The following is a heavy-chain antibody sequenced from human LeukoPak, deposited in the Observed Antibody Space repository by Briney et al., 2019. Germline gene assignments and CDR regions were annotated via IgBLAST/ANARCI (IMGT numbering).Heavy chain of an antibody. CDR2: ISWNSGSI. D-gene: IGHD2-2*01. Sequence: GGSLRLSCAASGFTFDDYAMHWVRQAPGKGLEWVSGISWNSGSIGYADSVKGRFTISRDNAKNSLYLQMNSLRAEDTALYYCAKVVRGSSTAFDIWGQGTMVTVSS. J-gene: IGHJ3*02. CDR3: AKVVRGSSTAFDI. V-gene: IGHV3-9*01. CDR1: GFTFDDYA.